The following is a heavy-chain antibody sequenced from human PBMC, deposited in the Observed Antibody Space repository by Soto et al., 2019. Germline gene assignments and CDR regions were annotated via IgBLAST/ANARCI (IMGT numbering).Heavy chain of an antibody. J-gene: IGHJ5*01. CDR1: GDSISTVDYF. D-gene: IGHD2-15*01. CDR2: IYKSATT. V-gene: IGHV4-30-4*01. CDR3: ARGRYCLTGRCFPNWFDS. Sequence: KTSETRSLTCSVSGDSISTVDYFWAWVRQPPGQALEYIGYIYKSATTYYNPSFESRVAISLDTSKSQFSLNVTSLTAADTAVYFCARGRYCLTGRCFPNWFDSWGQGTLVTVSS.